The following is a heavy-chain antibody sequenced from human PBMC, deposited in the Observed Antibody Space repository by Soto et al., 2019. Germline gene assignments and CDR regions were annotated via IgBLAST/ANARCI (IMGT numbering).Heavy chain of an antibody. J-gene: IGHJ4*02. D-gene: IGHD6-19*01. CDR2: ISYDGSNK. CDR1: GFTFSSYG. V-gene: IGHV3-30*03. Sequence: QVQLVESGGGVVQPGRSLRLSCAASGFTFSSYGMHWVRQAPGKGLEWVAVISYDGSNKYYADSVKGRFTISRDNSKNPLYLQMNSLRAEDTAVYYCARPHSSGWENFDYWGQGTLVTVSS. CDR3: ARPHSSGWENFDY.